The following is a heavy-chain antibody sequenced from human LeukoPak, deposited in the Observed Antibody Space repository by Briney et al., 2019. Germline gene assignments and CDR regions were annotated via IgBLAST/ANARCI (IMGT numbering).Heavy chain of an antibody. Sequence: SETLSLTCTVSGYSISSGFYWGWIRQPPGKGLEWIGIIHHSGNTYYNPSLKSRLTISADTSKNQFSLKLSSVTAADTAVYYCARDRGFWSGYYFGYWGQGTLVTVSS. V-gene: IGHV4-38-2*02. CDR2: IHHSGNT. CDR1: GYSISSGFY. J-gene: IGHJ4*02. CDR3: ARDRGFWSGYYFGY. D-gene: IGHD3-3*01.